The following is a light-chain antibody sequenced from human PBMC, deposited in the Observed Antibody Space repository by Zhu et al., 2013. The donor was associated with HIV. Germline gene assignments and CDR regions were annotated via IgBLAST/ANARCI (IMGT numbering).Light chain of an antibody. J-gene: IGLJ7*01. CDR3: AAWDDSLSGPV. Sequence: QSVLTQPPSASGTPGQRVTISCSGSSSNFGTNYVYWYQRLPGTAPKLLIYRNNQRPSGVPDRFSGSKSGTSASLAISGLRSEDEADYYCAAWDDSLSGPVFGGGTQLTVL. V-gene: IGLV1-47*01. CDR1: SSNFGTNY. CDR2: RNN.